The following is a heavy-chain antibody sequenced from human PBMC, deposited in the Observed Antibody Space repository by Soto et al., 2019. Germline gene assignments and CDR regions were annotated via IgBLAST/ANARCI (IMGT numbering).Heavy chain of an antibody. CDR3: ARIILGVTVDP. V-gene: IGHV4-61*01. Sequence: SGTVSLTCTVSGDSGSSDSYFLPWILQPPWKLLEWIAYISYTGDTNYNPSLKSRVTISVDKSTNQFFLTLTSVTAADTAGYFCARIILGVTVDPRGQGSLVTVSS. J-gene: IGHJ1*01. CDR1: GDSGSSDSYF. D-gene: IGHD1-26*01. CDR2: ISYTGDT.